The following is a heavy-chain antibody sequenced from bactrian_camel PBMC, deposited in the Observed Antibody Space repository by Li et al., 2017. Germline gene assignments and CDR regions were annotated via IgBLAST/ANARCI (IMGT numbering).Heavy chain of an antibody. Sequence: VQLVESGGGLVQPGGSLTLSCVGSGFTFSRIDFSWIREAPGKGPEWVAGIMQTAYKLAEYRGDVKGRFTISRDDAKNTLYLQMNNLKIDDTALYYCAVGFRPTDPKYRGQGTQVTVS. D-gene: IGHD1*01. J-gene: IGHJ4*01. CDR2: IMQTAYKLA. V-gene: IGHV3-2*01. CDR3: AVGFRPTDPKY. CDR1: GFTFSRID.